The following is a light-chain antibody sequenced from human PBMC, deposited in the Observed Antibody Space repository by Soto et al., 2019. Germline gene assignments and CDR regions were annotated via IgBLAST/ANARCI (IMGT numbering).Light chain of an antibody. CDR1: QSVSSN. CDR3: QQSNNWPRT. J-gene: IGKJ4*01. CDR2: GAS. Sequence: EIVIKQSPATLSVSPGERATLSCRASQSVSSNLAWYQQKPGQAPRLLIYGASTRATGIPARFSGSGSGTEFTLTISSLESEDFAVYYCQQSNNWPRTFAEGTKVDNK. V-gene: IGKV3-15*01.